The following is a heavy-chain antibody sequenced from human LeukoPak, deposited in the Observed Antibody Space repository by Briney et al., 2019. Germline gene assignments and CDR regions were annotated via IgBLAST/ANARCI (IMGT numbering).Heavy chain of an antibody. CDR1: GYTFTGYY. CDR3: ARGLRRGYSPGDAFDI. J-gene: IGHJ3*02. CDR2: INPNSGGT. D-gene: IGHD5-18*01. Sequence: GASVKVSCKASGYTFTGYYMHWVRQAPGQGLEWMGWINPNSGGTNYAQKFQGRVTMTRDTSISTAYMELSRLRSDDTAVYYCARGLRRGYSPGDAFDIWGQGTMVTVSS. V-gene: IGHV1-2*02.